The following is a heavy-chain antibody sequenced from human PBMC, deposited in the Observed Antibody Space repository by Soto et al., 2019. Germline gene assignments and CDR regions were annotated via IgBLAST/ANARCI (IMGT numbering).Heavy chain of an antibody. V-gene: IGHV4-34*01. CDR3: ARFLGGRSSWYYYYGMDV. Sequence: SETLSLTCAVYGGSFSGYYWSWIRQPPGKGLEWIGEINHSGSTNYNPSLKSRVTISVDTSKNQFSLKLSSVTAADTAVYYCARFLGGRSSWYYYYGMDVWGQGTTVTVSS. D-gene: IGHD6-13*01. CDR2: INHSGST. J-gene: IGHJ6*02. CDR1: GGSFSGYY.